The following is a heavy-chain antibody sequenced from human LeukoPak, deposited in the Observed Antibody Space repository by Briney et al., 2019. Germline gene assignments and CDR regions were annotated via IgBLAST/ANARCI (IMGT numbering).Heavy chain of an antibody. D-gene: IGHD3-22*01. CDR2: IGTAGDT. CDR1: GFTFHSYD. CDR3: ARGDSSGYRSNWYFDL. J-gene: IGHJ2*01. Sequence: GGSLRLSCAASGFTFHSYDMHWVRQATGKSLEWVSAIGTAGDTYYPGSVKGRFTISRENAKKSLYLQMNSLGDGDTAVYYCARGDSSGYRSNWYFDLWGRGTLVTVSS. V-gene: IGHV3-13*01.